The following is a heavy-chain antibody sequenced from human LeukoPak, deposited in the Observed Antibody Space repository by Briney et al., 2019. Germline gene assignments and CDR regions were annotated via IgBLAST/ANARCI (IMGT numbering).Heavy chain of an antibody. V-gene: IGHV3-30-3*01. J-gene: IGHJ4*02. CDR3: WVCYDSSGYPHNFDY. CDR1: GFTFSSYA. D-gene: IGHD3-22*01. CDR2: ISYDGSNK. Sequence: GGPLRLSCAASGFTFSSYAMHWVRQAPGKGLEWVAVISYDGSNKYYADSVKGRFTISRDNSKNTLYLQMNSLRAEDTAVYYCWVCYDSSGYPHNFDYWGQGTPVTVSS.